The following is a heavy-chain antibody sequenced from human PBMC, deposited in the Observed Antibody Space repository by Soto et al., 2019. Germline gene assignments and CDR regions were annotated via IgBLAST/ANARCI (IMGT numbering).Heavy chain of an antibody. CDR3: AKDSSVVAAGSGGWFDP. D-gene: IGHD6-13*01. CDR2: ISYDGGNE. Sequence: QVQLVQSGGGVVQPGTSLRLSCAASGFSFSTYGMHWVRQAPGKGLEWVATISYDGGNEYYVDSAKGRFTVSRDNSKSTLYLQMNSLRPEDTAVYYCAKDSSVVAAGSGGWFDPWGQGTLVIVSS. CDR1: GFSFSTYG. V-gene: IGHV3-30*18. J-gene: IGHJ5*02.